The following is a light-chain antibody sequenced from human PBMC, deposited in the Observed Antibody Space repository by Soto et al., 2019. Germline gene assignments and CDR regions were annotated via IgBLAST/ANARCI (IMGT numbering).Light chain of an antibody. CDR1: SSDVGSYNL. CDR3: WSYAGSISGV. CDR2: EGS. Sequence: QSALTQPASVSGSPGQSITISCTGTSSDVGSYNLVSWYQQHPGKAPKLMIYEGSKRPSGVSNRFSGSKSGTTASLAISGLQAEDEADYYCWSYAGSISGVFGGGTKVTVL. V-gene: IGLV2-23*01. J-gene: IGLJ3*02.